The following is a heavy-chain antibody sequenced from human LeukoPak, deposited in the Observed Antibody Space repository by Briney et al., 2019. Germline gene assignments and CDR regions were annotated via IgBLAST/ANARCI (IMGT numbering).Heavy chain of an antibody. CDR1: GFTFSNYA. J-gene: IGHJ4*02. D-gene: IGHD3-10*01. V-gene: IGHV3-9*01. CDR3: AKGSGITLVRDLDY. Sequence: GGSLRLSCVASGFTFSNYAMSWVRQAPGKGLEWVSGISWNSETLGYADSVKGRFTISRDNAKNSLYLQMNSLRADDTALYYCAKGSGITLVRDLDYWGQGTLVTVSS. CDR2: ISWNSETL.